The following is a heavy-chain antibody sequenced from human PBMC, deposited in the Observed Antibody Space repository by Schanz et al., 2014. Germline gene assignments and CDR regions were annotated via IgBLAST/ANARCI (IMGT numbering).Heavy chain of an antibody. CDR3: ARDSRPNYDFLTAYYSIDY. CDR2: ISSGSSYA. V-gene: IGHV3-11*06. D-gene: IGHD3-9*01. Sequence: QVQLVESGGGVVQFGRSLRLSCVASGFTFRDYYMSWIRQAPGKGLEWVSDISSGSSYANYADSVKGRFTISRDNAKNTLYLQMNSLRAEDTAVYYCARDSRPNYDFLTAYYSIDYWGQGTLVTVSS. CDR1: GFTFRDYY. J-gene: IGHJ4*02.